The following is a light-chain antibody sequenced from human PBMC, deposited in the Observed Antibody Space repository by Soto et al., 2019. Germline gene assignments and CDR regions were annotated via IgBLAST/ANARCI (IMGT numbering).Light chain of an antibody. Sequence: EIVMTQSPATLSVSPGERATLSCRASQSVSSNLAWYQQKPGQAPRLLIYGASTRATGIPARFSGSGSGTEFTLTISSLQSEDFAVYYCQQYVSSWTFGQGTKVDIK. J-gene: IGKJ1*01. CDR2: GAS. CDR3: QQYVSSWT. V-gene: IGKV3-15*01. CDR1: QSVSSN.